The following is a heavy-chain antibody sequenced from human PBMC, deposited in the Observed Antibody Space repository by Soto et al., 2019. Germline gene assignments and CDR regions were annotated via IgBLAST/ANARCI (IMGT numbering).Heavy chain of an antibody. D-gene: IGHD2-2*02. J-gene: IGHJ4*02. Sequence: GATVDVSCGASGDTFSNHAINWVRQATGQGLEWMGWMSPNSGRTGYAQKFQGRVTMTRNTSSSTAYMELSSLRSDDTAVYYCARGKRYTNDYWGQGTLVTVSS. CDR2: MSPNSGRT. CDR3: ARGKRYTNDY. CDR1: GDTFSNHA. V-gene: IGHV1-8*01.